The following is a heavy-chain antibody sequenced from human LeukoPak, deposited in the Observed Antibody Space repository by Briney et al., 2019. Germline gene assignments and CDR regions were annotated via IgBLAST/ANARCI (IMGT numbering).Heavy chain of an antibody. D-gene: IGHD3-3*01. Sequence: ASVKVSCKASGYTFTSYDINWVRQAPGQGLEWMGWINPNSGGTNYAQKFQGRVTMTRDTSISTAYMELSRLRSDDTAVYYCARGRQVYDFWSGYYNFWGQGTLVTVSS. CDR3: ARGRQVYDFWSGYYNF. V-gene: IGHV1-2*02. J-gene: IGHJ4*02. CDR1: GYTFTSYD. CDR2: INPNSGGT.